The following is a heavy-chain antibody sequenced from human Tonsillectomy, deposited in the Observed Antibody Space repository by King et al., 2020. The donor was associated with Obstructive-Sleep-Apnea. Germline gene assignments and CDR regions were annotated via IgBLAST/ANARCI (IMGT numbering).Heavy chain of an antibody. CDR2: IYYNGST. CDR3: VRESYCSSISCYGGFDY. J-gene: IGHJ4*02. V-gene: IGHV4-30-4*01. CDR1: GGSISSGDYS. Sequence: VQLQESGPGLVKPSQTLSLTCSVSGGSISSGDYSWSWIRQPPGKGLEWIGYIYYNGSTYYNPSLKSRVTLSVETSKNQLSLKLSSVTAADTAGYHCVRESYCSSISCYGGFDYWGQGTLVTVSS. D-gene: IGHD2-2*01.